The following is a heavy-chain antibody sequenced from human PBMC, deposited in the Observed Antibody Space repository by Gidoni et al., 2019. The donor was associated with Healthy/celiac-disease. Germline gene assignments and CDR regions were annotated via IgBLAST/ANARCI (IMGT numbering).Heavy chain of an antibody. CDR1: GFSLSVSGAG. V-gene: IGHV2-5*01. D-gene: IGHD5-12*01. CDR3: AHKRDMVHYFES. J-gene: IGHJ4*02. Sequence: QITLKESGPTLVKPTQTLTLTCTFPGFSLSVSGAGVGWIRQRPGKALEWLALTYWNDDKRYTPELRSRLPIAKDSPKNQVVLTMTNMDPVDTATYYCAHKRDMVHYFESWGQGTLVTVSS. CDR2: TYWNDDK.